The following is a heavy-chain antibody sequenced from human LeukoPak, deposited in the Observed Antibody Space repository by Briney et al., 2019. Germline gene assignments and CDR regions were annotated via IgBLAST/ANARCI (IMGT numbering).Heavy chain of an antibody. CDR1: GYTLTELS. D-gene: IGHD6-19*01. CDR2: FDPEDGET. Sequence: ASVKVSCKVSGYTLTELSMHWVRPAPGKGLEWMGGFDPEDGETIYAQKFQGRVTMTEDTSTDTAYMELSSLRSEDTAVYYCARGFSPRSGNPLNWFDPWGQGTLVTVSS. CDR3: ARGFSPRSGNPLNWFDP. J-gene: IGHJ5*02. V-gene: IGHV1-24*01.